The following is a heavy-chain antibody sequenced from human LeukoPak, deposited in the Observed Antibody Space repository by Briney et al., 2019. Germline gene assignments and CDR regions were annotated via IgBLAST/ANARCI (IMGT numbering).Heavy chain of an antibody. CDR1: GFTLDDYA. J-gene: IGHJ2*01. CDR3: ARGKFHDYGAEEPNWYFDL. V-gene: IGHV3-9*01. D-gene: IGHD4-17*01. CDR2: ISWNRGSI. Sequence: GGSLRLSCAASGFTLDDYAMHWVRQAPGKGLEWVSGISWNRGSIGYADSVKGRFTISRDNSKNTLYLQMNSMRAEDTAVYYCARGKFHDYGAEEPNWYFDLWGRGTLVTVSS.